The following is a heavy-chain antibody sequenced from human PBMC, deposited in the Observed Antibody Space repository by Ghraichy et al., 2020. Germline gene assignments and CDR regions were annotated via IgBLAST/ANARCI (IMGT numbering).Heavy chain of an antibody. CDR2: INPNSGGT. V-gene: IGHV1-2*04. J-gene: IGHJ5*02. Sequence: ASVKVSCKASGYTFTGYYMHWVRQAPGQGLEWMGWINPNSGGTNYAQKFQGWVTMTRDTSISTAYMELSRLRSAATAVYYCAREKVIGRSWFDPWGQGTLVTVSS. D-gene: IGHD2-21*01. CDR1: GYTFTGYY. CDR3: AREKVIGRSWFDP.